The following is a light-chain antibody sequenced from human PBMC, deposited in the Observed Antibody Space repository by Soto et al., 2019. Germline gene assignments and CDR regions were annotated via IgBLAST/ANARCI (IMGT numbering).Light chain of an antibody. V-gene: IGLV1-40*01. CDR3: QSYDTRLYYV. Sequence: QSVMTQPPSVSGAPGQNVTISCTGSSSNIGKGYEVRWYQKLPGTVPRLLIFGNRNRTSGVLDRFSGTKSGASAFLAITGLQADDEADYYCQSYDTRLYYVFGSGTKVTVL. CDR1: SSNIGKGYE. J-gene: IGLJ1*01. CDR2: GNR.